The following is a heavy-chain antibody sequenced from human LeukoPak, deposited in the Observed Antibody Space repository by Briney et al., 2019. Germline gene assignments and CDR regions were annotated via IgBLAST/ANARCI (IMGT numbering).Heavy chain of an antibody. CDR1: GFTVSSNY. CDR3: ARRTGDFDY. J-gene: IGHJ4*02. V-gene: IGHV3-66*01. CDR2: IYSGGST. Sequence: PGGSLRLSCAVSGFTVSSNYMSWVGQAPGKGLEWVSAIYSGGSTYYAASVKSRFTISRDNSKNPMYLHTSSLRAEDTAVYYCARRTGDFDYWGQGTLVTVSS. D-gene: IGHD7-27*01.